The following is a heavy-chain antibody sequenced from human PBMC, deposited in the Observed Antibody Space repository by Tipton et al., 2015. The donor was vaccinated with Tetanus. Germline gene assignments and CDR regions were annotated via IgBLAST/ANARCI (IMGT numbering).Heavy chain of an antibody. CDR1: GGSINSGGYF. D-gene: IGHD5-12*01. CDR2: IYYSGPT. V-gene: IGHV4-31*03. J-gene: IGHJ3*02. Sequence: LRLSCTVSGGSINSGGYFWSWIRQHPGKGLEWIGYIYYSGPTNYNPSLKSRVTISVDTSKNQFSLKLSSVTAADTAVYYCASVYYRGRDRAFDIWGQGTMVSVSS. CDR3: ASVYYRGRDRAFDI.